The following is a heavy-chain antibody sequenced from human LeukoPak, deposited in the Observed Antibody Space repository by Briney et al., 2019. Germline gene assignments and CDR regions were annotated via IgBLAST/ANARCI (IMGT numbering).Heavy chain of an antibody. V-gene: IGHV3-30*03. D-gene: IGHD3-22*01. Sequence: PRRSLRLSCAASGFSFSSYGMHWVRQAPGKGLEWVAVISHDGSNKDFTDSLKGRFTISRDNSESTLYLQMNSLRAEDTAVYYCARDFYDSSGYYQVNYWGQGTLVTVSS. CDR2: ISHDGSNK. CDR3: ARDFYDSSGYYQVNY. J-gene: IGHJ4*02. CDR1: GFSFSSYG.